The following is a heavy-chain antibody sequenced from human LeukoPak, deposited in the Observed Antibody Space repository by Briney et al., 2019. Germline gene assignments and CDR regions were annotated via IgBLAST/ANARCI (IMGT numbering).Heavy chain of an antibody. CDR3: TRLVGASWFGS. CDR2: TYYRYNWYN. V-gene: IGHV6-1*01. CDR1: GDSLSINSAT. Sequence: SQSLSLTYAISGDSLSINSATWKWLRQSPSRGVEWLGRTYYRYNWYNDYAVSVQSRLTIDPDTSKNQFSLHLNSVTPEDTAVFYCTRLVGASWFGSWGQGTLVTVSS. J-gene: IGHJ5*01. D-gene: IGHD1-26*01.